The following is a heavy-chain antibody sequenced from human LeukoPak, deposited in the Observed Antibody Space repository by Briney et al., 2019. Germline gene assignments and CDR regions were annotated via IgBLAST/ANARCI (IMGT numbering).Heavy chain of an antibody. CDR3: ARPNRGYNYGFKLRPPQTLGMDV. CDR1: GGTFSSYA. CDR2: IIPIFGTA. V-gene: IGHV1-69*13. J-gene: IGHJ6*02. Sequence: SVKVSCKASGGTFSSYAISWVRQAPGQGLEWMGGIIPIFGTANYAQKFQGRVTITADESTSTAYMELSSLRSEDTAVYYCARPNRGYNYGFKLRPPQTLGMDVWGQGTTVTVSS. D-gene: IGHD5-18*01.